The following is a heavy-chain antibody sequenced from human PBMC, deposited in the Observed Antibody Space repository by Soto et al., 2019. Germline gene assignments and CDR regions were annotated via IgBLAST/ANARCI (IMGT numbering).Heavy chain of an antibody. Sequence: SGPTLVNPTQTLTLACTFSGFSFSTSGLGVGWIRQPPGKALEWLALIYWDDDKRYSPSLKSRLTITKDTSKNQVVLTMTDMDPVDTATYYCARRVGGGGSCRFDYWGQGTLVTVSS. CDR2: IYWDDDK. CDR1: GFSFSTSGLG. D-gene: IGHD2-15*01. V-gene: IGHV2-5*02. CDR3: ARRVGGGGSCRFDY. J-gene: IGHJ4*02.